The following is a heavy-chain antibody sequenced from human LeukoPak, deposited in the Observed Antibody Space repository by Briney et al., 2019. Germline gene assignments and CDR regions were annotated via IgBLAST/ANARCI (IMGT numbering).Heavy chain of an antibody. CDR2: ISSSSSYT. Sequence: PGGSLRLSRAASGFTFSDYYMSWIRQAPGKGLEWVSYISSSSSYTNYADSVKGRFTISRDNAKNSLYLQMNSLRAEDTAVYYCARYDILTGYSYLGYWGQGTLVTVSS. V-gene: IGHV3-11*03. CDR1: GFTFSDYY. D-gene: IGHD3-9*01. CDR3: ARYDILTGYSYLGY. J-gene: IGHJ4*02.